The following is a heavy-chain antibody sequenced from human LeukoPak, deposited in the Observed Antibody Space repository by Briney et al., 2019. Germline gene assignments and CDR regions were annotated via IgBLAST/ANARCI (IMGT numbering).Heavy chain of an antibody. J-gene: IGHJ4*02. V-gene: IGHV6-1*01. CDR1: GDSVSSNSAV. D-gene: IGHD5-12*01. CDR2: TYYKSKWSS. CDR3: ARGDIALDY. Sequence: SQTLSLTCAISGDSVSSNSAVWNWIRQSPSRGLEWLGRTYYKSKWSSDFAISVKSRININPDTSKNQFSLHLNSVTPEDTAVYYCARGDIALDYWGQGTLVTVSS.